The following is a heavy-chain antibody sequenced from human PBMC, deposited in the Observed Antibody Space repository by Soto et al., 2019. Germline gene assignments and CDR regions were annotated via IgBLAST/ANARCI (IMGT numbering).Heavy chain of an antibody. CDR3: ASIGYCSGGSCYFDWFDP. CDR2: IIPIFGTA. V-gene: IGHV1-69*13. CDR1: GGTFSSYA. Sequence: SVKVSCNASGGTFSSYAISWVRQAPGQGLEWMGGIIPIFGTANYAQKFQGRVTITADESTSTAYMELSSLRSEDTAVYYCASIGYCSGGSCYFDWFDPWGQGTLVTVSS. D-gene: IGHD2-15*01. J-gene: IGHJ5*02.